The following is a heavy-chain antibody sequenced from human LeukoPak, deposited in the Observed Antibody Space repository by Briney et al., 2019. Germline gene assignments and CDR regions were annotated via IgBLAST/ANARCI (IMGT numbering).Heavy chain of an antibody. Sequence: ASVKVSCKASGFTFTSSAVQWVRQARGERLEWIGWIVVGSANTNYAQKSQERVTITRDMSTSTAYMELSSLRSEDTAVYYCAASNILAGYPSCWGQGTLVTVSS. CDR1: GFTFTSSA. CDR3: AASNILAGYPSC. V-gene: IGHV1-58*01. J-gene: IGHJ4*02. D-gene: IGHD3-9*01. CDR2: IVVGSANT.